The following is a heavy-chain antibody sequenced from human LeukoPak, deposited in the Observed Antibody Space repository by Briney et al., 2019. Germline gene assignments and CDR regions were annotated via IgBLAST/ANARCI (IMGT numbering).Heavy chain of an antibody. Sequence: GGSLRLSCAASGFTFSSYGMHWVRQAPGKGLEWVAVIWYDGSNKYYADSVKGRFTISRDNSKNTLCLQMNSLRAEDTAVYYCARDSLPLTTVTTGENWFDPWGQGTLVTVSS. CDR2: IWYDGSNK. V-gene: IGHV3-33*01. CDR3: ARDSLPLTTVTTGENWFDP. D-gene: IGHD4-17*01. CDR1: GFTFSSYG. J-gene: IGHJ5*02.